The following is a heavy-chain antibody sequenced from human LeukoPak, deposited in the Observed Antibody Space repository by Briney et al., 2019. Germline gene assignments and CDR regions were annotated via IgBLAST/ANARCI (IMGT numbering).Heavy chain of an antibody. CDR2: VSGSGGST. J-gene: IGHJ5*01. Sequence: GGSLRLSCAASGFTFSSYAMSWVRQAPGKGLEWVSAVSGSGGSTSSADPVPGRFTISRADSKNTLYLQMNSVRAEDTDVYYCAKDCRYAIAAAGRQYNWFDSWGQGTLVTVSS. CDR1: GFTFSSYA. CDR3: AKDCRYAIAAAGRQYNWFDS. D-gene: IGHD6-13*01. V-gene: IGHV3-23*01.